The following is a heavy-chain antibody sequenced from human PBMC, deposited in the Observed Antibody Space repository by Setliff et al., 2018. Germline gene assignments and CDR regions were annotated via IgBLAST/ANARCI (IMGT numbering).Heavy chain of an antibody. CDR2: INPNSGGT. V-gene: IGHV1-2*02. Sequence: ASVKVSCKASGYTFTGYYMHWVRQAPGQGLEWMGWINPNSGGTNYAQKFQGRVTMTRDTSISTAYMELSRLTSDDTAVYYCAKAEYTSSSLYYYMDVWGKGTKVTVSS. J-gene: IGHJ6*03. D-gene: IGHD6-6*01. CDR3: AKAEYTSSSLYYYMDV. CDR1: GYTFTGYY.